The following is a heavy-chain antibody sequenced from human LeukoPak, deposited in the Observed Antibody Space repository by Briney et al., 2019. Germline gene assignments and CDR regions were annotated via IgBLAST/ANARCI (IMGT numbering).Heavy chain of an antibody. D-gene: IGHD5-24*01. V-gene: IGHV3-7*01. J-gene: IGHJ4*02. CDR2: IKQDGSEK. CDR3: ARDPGRWLQFSHFDY. Sequence: GGSLRLSCAASGFTFGSYWMSWVRQAPGKGLEWVANIKQDGSEKYYVDSVKGRFTISRDNAKNSLYLQMNSLRAEDTAVYYCARDPGRWLQFSHFDYWGQGTLVTVSS. CDR1: GFTFGSYW.